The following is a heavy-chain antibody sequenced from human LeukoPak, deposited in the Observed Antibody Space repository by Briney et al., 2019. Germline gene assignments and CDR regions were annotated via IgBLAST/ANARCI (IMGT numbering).Heavy chain of an antibody. J-gene: IGHJ5*02. CDR2: INPYSGDT. V-gene: IGHV1-2*02. D-gene: IGHD2-2*01. CDR1: GYTFTGYY. CDR3: ARGGGCSSTSCSNWFDP. Sequence: ASVKVSCKASGYTFTGYYMHWVRQAPGQGLEWMGWINPYSGDTMYAQKFQGRVTMTRDTSISTAYMELNRLRSDDTAVYYCARGGGCSSTSCSNWFDPWGQGTLVTVSS.